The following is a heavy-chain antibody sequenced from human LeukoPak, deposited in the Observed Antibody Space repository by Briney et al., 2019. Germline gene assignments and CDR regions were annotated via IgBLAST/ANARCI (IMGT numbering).Heavy chain of an antibody. J-gene: IGHJ4*02. CDR2: IIPIFGTA. CDR3: ARGGSSGWSLTPDFDY. V-gene: IGHV1-69*13. CDR1: GGTFSSYA. Sequence: SVKVSCKASGGTFSSYAISWVRQAPGQGLEWTGGIIPIFGTANYAQKFQGRVTITADESTSTAYMELSSLRSEDTAVYYCARGGSSGWSLTPDFDYWGQGTLVTVSS. D-gene: IGHD6-19*01.